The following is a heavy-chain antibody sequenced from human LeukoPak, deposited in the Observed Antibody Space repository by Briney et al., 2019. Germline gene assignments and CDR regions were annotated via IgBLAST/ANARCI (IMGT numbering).Heavy chain of an antibody. D-gene: IGHD6-19*01. CDR2: INSDGSST. V-gene: IGHV3-74*01. J-gene: IGHJ4*02. Sequence: GSLRLSCVASGFTLSNYWMQWVRQAPGKGLVWVSRINSDGSSTSYADSVKGRFTISRDNAKNTLYLQMNSLRAEDTAVYYCARGERIAVAAYAADYWGQGTLVTVSS. CDR3: ARGERIAVAAYAADY. CDR1: GFTLSNYW.